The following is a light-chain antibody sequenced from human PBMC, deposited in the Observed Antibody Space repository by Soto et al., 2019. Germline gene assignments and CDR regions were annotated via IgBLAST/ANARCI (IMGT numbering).Light chain of an antibody. V-gene: IGKV3-20*01. CDR3: QQYGSSQFT. CDR2: GAS. Sequence: EIVLTQSPGTLSLSPGERATLSCRASQSVSSSYLAWYQQKPGQAPRLLIYGASSRATGIPDRFSGSGSGTDFTLTISRLEPEDFAVYYCQQYGSSQFTFGPGT. CDR1: QSVSSSY. J-gene: IGKJ3*01.